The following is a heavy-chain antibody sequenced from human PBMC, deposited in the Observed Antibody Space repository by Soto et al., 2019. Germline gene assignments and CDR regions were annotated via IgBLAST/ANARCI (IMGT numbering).Heavy chain of an antibody. CDR3: ARGDFYHSSGPFSYACYS. J-gene: IGHJ3*02. D-gene: IGHD3-22*01. Sequence: PGGSLRLSCAASGFTFSSYSMHWVRQAPGKGLEWVAVISYDGSNKYYADSLKGRFTISRDNARNSFYLQMNSLRAEDTAVYYCARGDFYHSSGPFSYACYSWARRTMVTVSS. CDR1: GFTFSSYS. V-gene: IGHV3-30-3*01. CDR2: ISYDGSNK.